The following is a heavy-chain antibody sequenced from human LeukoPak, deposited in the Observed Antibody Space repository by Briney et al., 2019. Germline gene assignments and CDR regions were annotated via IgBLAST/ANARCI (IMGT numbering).Heavy chain of an antibody. V-gene: IGHV4-59*01. CDR3: VMVRGVINDWFDP. J-gene: IGHJ5*02. Sequence: SETLSLTCTVSSGSISSYYWSWIRQPPGKGLEWIGYVYYSGSTNYNPSLKSRVTISVDTSRNQFSLKLSSVTAADTAVYYCVMVRGVINDWFDPWGQGTLVTVSS. D-gene: IGHD3-10*01. CDR2: VYYSGST. CDR1: SGSISSYY.